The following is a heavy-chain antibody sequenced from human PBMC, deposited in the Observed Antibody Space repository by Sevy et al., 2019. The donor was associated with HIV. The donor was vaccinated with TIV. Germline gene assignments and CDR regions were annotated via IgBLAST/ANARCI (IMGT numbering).Heavy chain of an antibody. CDR2: ISAYNGNT. CDR3: ARARGINCSARSCYFRWFDP. J-gene: IGHJ5*02. D-gene: IGHD2-15*01. Sequence: ASVKVSCKASGYTFTSYGISWVRQAPGQGLEWMGWISAYNGNTNYSQKLQGRVTMTTDTSTSTAYMELRSLRSDDTAVYYCARARGINCSARSCYFRWFDPWGQGTLVTVSS. V-gene: IGHV1-18*04. CDR1: GYTFTSYG.